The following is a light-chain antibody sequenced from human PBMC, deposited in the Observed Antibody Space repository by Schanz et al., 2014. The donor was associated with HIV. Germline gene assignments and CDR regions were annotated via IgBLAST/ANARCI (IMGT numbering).Light chain of an antibody. CDR1: SSDVSGSDP. V-gene: IGLV2-14*03. CDR3: SSYTSTSTRV. J-gene: IGLJ3*02. Sequence: QSALTQPASVSGSPGQSITISCTGTSSDVSGSDPVSCSQQNPGKAPRLLIYDVTNRPSGVSHRFSGSKSGNTASLTISGLQAEDEADYYCSSYTSTSTRVFGGGTKVTVL. CDR2: DVT.